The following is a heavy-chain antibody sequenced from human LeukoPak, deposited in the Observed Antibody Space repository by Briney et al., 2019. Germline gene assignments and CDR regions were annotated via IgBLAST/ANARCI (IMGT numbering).Heavy chain of an antibody. CDR2: ISAYNGNT. Sequence: GASVKVSCKASGYTFTSYGTSWVRQAPGQGLEWMGWISAYNGNTNYAQKLQGRVTMTTDTSTSTAYMELRSLRSDDTAVYYCAKGLSAGTDGENSFDYWGQGTLVTVSS. J-gene: IGHJ4*02. D-gene: IGHD6-13*01. V-gene: IGHV1-18*01. CDR3: AKGLSAGTDGENSFDY. CDR1: GYTFTSYG.